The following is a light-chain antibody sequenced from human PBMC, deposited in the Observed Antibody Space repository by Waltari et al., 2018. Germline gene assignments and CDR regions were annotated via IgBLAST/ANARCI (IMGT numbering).Light chain of an antibody. Sequence: QSALTQPPSVSAAPGQKVTIPFSGSPSSIGKYSVSWYQQLPGTAPKLLIYDSRKRPSGIPGRFSASKSGTSATLEISGLRPEDEAHYYCEAWDDRLTAEVFGTGTEVTVL. CDR2: DSR. CDR1: PSSIGKYS. V-gene: IGLV1-51*01. J-gene: IGLJ1*01. CDR3: EAWDDRLTAEV.